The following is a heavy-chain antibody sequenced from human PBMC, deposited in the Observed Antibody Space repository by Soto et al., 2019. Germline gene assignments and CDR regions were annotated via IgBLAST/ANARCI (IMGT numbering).Heavy chain of an antibody. CDR3: ASSQLYLRFLTH. V-gene: IGHV4-39*01. J-gene: IGHJ4*02. CDR1: GGSISSSSYY. CDR2: IYYSGST. Sequence: SETLSLTCTVSGGSISSSSYYWGWIRQPPGKGLEWIGSIYYSGSTYYNPSLKSRVTISVDTSKNQFSLKLSSVTAADTAVYYCASSQLYLRFLTHWGQGTLVTVSS. D-gene: IGHD3-3*01.